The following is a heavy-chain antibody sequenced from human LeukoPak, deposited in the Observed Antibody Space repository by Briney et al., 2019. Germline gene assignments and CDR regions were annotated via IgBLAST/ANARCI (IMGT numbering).Heavy chain of an antibody. Sequence: GGSLRLSCAASGFTFSSYAMHWVRQAPGKGLEWVAVISYDGSNKYYADSVKGRFTISRDNSKNTLYLQMNSLRAEDTAVYYCSKGDKLYTVYYYGMDGWGQGT. J-gene: IGHJ6*02. CDR3: SKGDKLYTVYYYGMDG. D-gene: IGHD2-2*02. CDR2: ISYDGSNK. CDR1: GFTFSSYA. V-gene: IGHV3-30-3*01.